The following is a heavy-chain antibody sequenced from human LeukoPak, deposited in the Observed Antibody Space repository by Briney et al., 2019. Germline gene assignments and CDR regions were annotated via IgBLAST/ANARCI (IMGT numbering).Heavy chain of an antibody. CDR1: GGTFSSYA. Sequence: SVTVSCKASGGTFSSYAISWVRQAPGQGLEWMGRIIPILGIANYAQKFQGRVTITADKSTSTAYMELSSLRSEDTAVYYCARAVVVRNWFDPWDQGTLVTVSS. D-gene: IGHD3-22*01. V-gene: IGHV1-69*04. CDR2: IIPILGIA. CDR3: ARAVVVRNWFDP. J-gene: IGHJ5*02.